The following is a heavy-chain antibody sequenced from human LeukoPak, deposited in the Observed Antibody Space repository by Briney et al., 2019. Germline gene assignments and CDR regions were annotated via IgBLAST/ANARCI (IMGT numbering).Heavy chain of an antibody. V-gene: IGHV4-59*08. D-gene: IGHD6-6*01. J-gene: IGHJ4*02. Sequence: SETLSLTCTVSGGSISSYYWSWIRQPPGKGLEWIGYIYYSGSTNYNPSLKSRVTISVDTSKNQFSLKLSSVTAADTAVYYCARLDGSSWSHDYWGQGTLLTVSS. CDR1: GGSISSYY. CDR2: IYYSGST. CDR3: ARLDGSSWSHDY.